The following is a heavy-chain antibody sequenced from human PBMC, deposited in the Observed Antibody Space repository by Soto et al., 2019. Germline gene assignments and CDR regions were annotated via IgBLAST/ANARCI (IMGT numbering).Heavy chain of an antibody. CDR2: IKSITDGGTT. V-gene: IGHV3-15*01. Sequence: GALRLSCVASAFSFTNAWMSWVRQAPGKGLEWVGRIKSITDGGTTDYAAPVKGRFTISRDDSNNTLYLQMNSLKTEDTAVYYCSTGRSTYGLDSWGQGTLVTVSS. J-gene: IGHJ4*02. D-gene: IGHD5-18*01. CDR3: STGRSTYGLDS. CDR1: AFSFTNAW.